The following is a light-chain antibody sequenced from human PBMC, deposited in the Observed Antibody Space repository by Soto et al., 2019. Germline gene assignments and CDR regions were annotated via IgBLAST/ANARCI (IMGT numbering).Light chain of an antibody. CDR2: WAS. CDR1: QSLLYSSNNKNY. V-gene: IGKV4-1*01. CDR3: QQYYTPSWT. Sequence: DIVMTQSPDSLAVSLGERATINCKSSQSLLYSSNNKNYVAWYQHKPGQPPKLLIYWASTRESGVPDRFSGSGSGADFTLTISSLQAEDVAVYFCQQYYTPSWTFGQGTKVEIK. J-gene: IGKJ1*01.